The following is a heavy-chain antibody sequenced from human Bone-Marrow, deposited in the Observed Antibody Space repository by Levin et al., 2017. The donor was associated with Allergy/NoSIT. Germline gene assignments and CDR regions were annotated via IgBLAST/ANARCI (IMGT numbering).Heavy chain of an antibody. CDR1: GFTVSSNY. J-gene: IGHJ4*02. V-gene: IGHV3-53*01. Sequence: GGSLRLSCAASGFTVSSNYMSWVRQAPGKGLEWVSVIYSGGSTYYADSVKGRFTISRDNSKNTLYLQMNSLRAEDTAVYYCASGSIGVVSPDYWGQGTLVTVSS. CDR2: IYSGGST. CDR3: ASGSIGVVSPDY. D-gene: IGHD3-3*01.